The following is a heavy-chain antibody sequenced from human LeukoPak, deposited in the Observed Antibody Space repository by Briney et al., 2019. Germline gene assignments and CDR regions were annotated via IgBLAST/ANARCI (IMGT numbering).Heavy chain of an antibody. CDR2: ITGSGGST. Sequence: GGSLRLSCAASGFIFKNYAMSWVRQAPGKGLEWVSGITGSGGSTYHADSVRGRLTISRDNFKNTLYLQMNSLRAEDTAVYYCAIEAVYGGEPWGQGTLVTVSS. CDR1: GFIFKNYA. D-gene: IGHD4/OR15-4a*01. V-gene: IGHV3-23*01. CDR3: AIEAVYGGEP. J-gene: IGHJ5*02.